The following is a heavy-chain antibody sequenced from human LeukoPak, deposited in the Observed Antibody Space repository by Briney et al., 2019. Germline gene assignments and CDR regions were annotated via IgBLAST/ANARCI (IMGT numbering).Heavy chain of an antibody. CDR1: GFTFSSNA. D-gene: IGHD1-7*01. Sequence: GRSLRLSCAASGFTFSSNAMHWVRQAPGKGLEWVSIISRASESIFYADSVKGRFTISRDNAKNSLYLQMNGLRAEDTAAYYCARGATDTTRWFDPWGQGTLVTVSS. CDR2: ISRASESI. CDR3: ARGATDTTRWFDP. V-gene: IGHV3-21*01. J-gene: IGHJ5*02.